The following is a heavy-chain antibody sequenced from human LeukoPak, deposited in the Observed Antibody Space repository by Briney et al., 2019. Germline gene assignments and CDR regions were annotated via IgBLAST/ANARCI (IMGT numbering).Heavy chain of an antibody. D-gene: IGHD3-10*01. CDR3: AVGETGTKVDY. CDR1: GGPITDHY. J-gene: IGHJ4*02. Sequence: SETLSLACTVSGGPITDHYWSWVRQPPGKGLEWIGYRHHSGGANSNPSLKSRVTISVDTSKNQISLKLSSVTAADTAVYYCAVGETGTKVDYWGQGILVTVSS. CDR2: RHHSGGA. V-gene: IGHV4-59*11.